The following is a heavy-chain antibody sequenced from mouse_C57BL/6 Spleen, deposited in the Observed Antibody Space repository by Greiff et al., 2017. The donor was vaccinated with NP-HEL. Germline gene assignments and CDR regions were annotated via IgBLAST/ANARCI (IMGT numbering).Heavy chain of an antibody. Sequence: DVMLVESGGGLVQPKGSLKLSCAASGFSFNTYAMNWVRQAPGKGLEWVARIRSKSNNYATYYADSVKDRFTISRDDSESMLYQQMNNLKTEDTAIYYCVRHSYDGYYYAMDYWGQGTSVTVSS. CDR2: IRSKSNNYAT. CDR3: VRHSYDGYYYAMDY. D-gene: IGHD2-3*01. J-gene: IGHJ4*01. CDR1: GFSFNTYA. V-gene: IGHV10-1*01.